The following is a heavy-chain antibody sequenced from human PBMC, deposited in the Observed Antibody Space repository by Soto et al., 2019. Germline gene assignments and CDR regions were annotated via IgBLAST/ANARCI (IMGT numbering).Heavy chain of an antibody. J-gene: IGHJ4*02. CDR1: GGTFSSYA. V-gene: IGHV1-69*13. CDR3: ARGYSGYDSFNFDY. Sequence: SVKVSCKASGGTFSSYAISWVRQAPGQGLEWMGGIIPIFGTANYAQKFQGRVTITADESTSTAYMELSSLRSEDTAVYYCARGYSGYDSFNFDYWGQGTLVTVS. CDR2: IIPIFGTA. D-gene: IGHD5-12*01.